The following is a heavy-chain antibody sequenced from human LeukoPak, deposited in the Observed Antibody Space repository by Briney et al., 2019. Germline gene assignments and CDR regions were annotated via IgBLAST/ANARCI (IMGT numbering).Heavy chain of an antibody. CDR1: GDSVSSNSAA. J-gene: IGHJ4*02. CDR3: ARGPGTLHY. Sequence: SQTLSLTCAISGDSVSSNSAAWNWIRQSPSRGLEWLGRTYFRSKWYSAYAVSVKGRITISPDASKNQFSPQLRSVTPEDTAVYYCARGPGTLHYWGQGSLVTVSS. V-gene: IGHV6-1*01. D-gene: IGHD1-1*01. CDR2: TYFRSKWYS.